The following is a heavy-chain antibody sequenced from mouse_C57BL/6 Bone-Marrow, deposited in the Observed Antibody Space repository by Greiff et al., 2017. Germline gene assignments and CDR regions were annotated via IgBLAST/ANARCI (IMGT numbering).Heavy chain of an antibody. Sequence: EVQLQQSGAELVKPGASVKLSCTASGFNIKDYYIHWVKQRTEQGLEWIGRIDPEDGETTYAPKFQDKATITADTSSNTAYLQLSSLTSEDTAVYYCTTGGSPFAYWGQGTLVTVSA. CDR1: GFNIKDYY. J-gene: IGHJ3*01. CDR3: TTGGSPFAY. V-gene: IGHV14-2*01. D-gene: IGHD1-1*01. CDR2: IDPEDGET.